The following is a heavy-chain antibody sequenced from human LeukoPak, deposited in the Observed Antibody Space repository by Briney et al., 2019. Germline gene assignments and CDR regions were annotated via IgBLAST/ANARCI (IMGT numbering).Heavy chain of an antibody. D-gene: IGHD3-3*01. V-gene: IGHV1-24*01. CDR3: ATFPVVFGVVRVSGWFDP. J-gene: IGHJ5*02. CDR1: GYTLSELF. CDR2: FDPEDGEK. Sequence: GASVKVSCKVSGYTLSELFMHWVRQAPGKGLEWMGGFDPEDGEKIYAQKFQGRVTMTEDTSTDTAYMELSSLRSEDTAVYYCATFPVVFGVVRVSGWFDPWGQGTLVTVSS.